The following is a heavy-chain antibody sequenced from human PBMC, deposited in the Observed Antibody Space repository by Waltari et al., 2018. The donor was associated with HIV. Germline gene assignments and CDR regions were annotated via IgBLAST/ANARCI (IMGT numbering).Heavy chain of an antibody. V-gene: IGHV3-21*01. CDR1: GFTFSRYN. CDR2: ISFSSDYI. Sequence: EVQLVDSGGGLVKPGGSQRLSCAVSGFTFSRYNMAWVRQAPGKWLDWVSSISFSSDYIYYADSVKGRFTISRDNAKNSLFLQMNSLRDEDTAVYYCAVFGPGSGNFFFDYWGQGTLVTVAS. D-gene: IGHD2-15*01. CDR3: AVFGPGSGNFFFDY. J-gene: IGHJ4*02.